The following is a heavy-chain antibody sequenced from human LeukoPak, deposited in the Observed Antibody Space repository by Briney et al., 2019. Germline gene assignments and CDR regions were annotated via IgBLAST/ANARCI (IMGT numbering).Heavy chain of an antibody. D-gene: IGHD3-16*01. V-gene: IGHV4-30-4*08. CDR3: ARAWGAGGNDY. CDR2: IYYSGST. CDR1: GGSISSGDYY. Sequence: SETLSLTCTVSGGSISSGDYYWSWIRQPPGKGLEWIGCIYYSGSTYYNPSLKSRVTISVDTSKNQFSLKLSSVTAADTAVYYCARAWGAGGNDYWGQGTLVTVSS. J-gene: IGHJ4*02.